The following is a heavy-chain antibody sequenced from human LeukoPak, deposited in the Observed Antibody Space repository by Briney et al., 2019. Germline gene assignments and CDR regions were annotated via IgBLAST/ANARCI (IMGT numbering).Heavy chain of an antibody. D-gene: IGHD6-19*01. Sequence: SVKVSCKASGGTFSSYAISWVRQAPGQGLEWMGGIIPIFGTANYAQKLQGRVTITADESTSTAYMELSSLRSEDTAVYYCARGLAGTGGDAFDIWGQGTMVTVSS. CDR2: IIPIFGTA. V-gene: IGHV1-69*13. CDR3: ARGLAGTGGDAFDI. CDR1: GGTFSSYA. J-gene: IGHJ3*02.